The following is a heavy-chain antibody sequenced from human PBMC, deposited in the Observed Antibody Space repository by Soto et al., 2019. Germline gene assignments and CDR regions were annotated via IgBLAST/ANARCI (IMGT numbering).Heavy chain of an antibody. CDR1: GYTFTSYA. D-gene: IGHD3-10*01. Sequence: QVQLVQSGAEVKKPGASVKVSCKASGYTFTSYAMHWVRQAPGQRLEWRGGINAGNGNTKYSQKFQGRVTITRDTSASTAYMELSSLRSEDTAVYYCARGYYYGSGSYYISGMDVWGQGTTVTVSS. CDR2: INAGNGNT. V-gene: IGHV1-3*01. CDR3: ARGYYYGSGSYYISGMDV. J-gene: IGHJ6*02.